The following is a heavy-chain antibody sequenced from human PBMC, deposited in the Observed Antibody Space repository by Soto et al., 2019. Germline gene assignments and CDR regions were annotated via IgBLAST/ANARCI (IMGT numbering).Heavy chain of an antibody. CDR3: ATSMRHTLDP. CDR1: GFTFGRHW. V-gene: IGHV3-7*01. J-gene: IGHJ5*02. Sequence: EMQVVESGGGLVQTGGSLRLSCAASGFTFGRHWMTWVRQVPGTGLEGVANLNQDGSDKYYVDSVKGRFTISRDNAKNSLYLQMNSLRVEDTAIYYCATSMRHTLDPWGQGTLVTVSP. D-gene: IGHD2-21*01. CDR2: LNQDGSDK.